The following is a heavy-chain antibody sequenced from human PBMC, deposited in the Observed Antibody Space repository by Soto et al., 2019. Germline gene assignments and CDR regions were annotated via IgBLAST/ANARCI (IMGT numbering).Heavy chain of an antibody. CDR1: GGSISSGGYY. Sequence: TLSLTCTVSGGSISSGGYYWSFIRQHPGKGLEWIGYIYYSGSTYYNPSLKSRVTISVDTSKNQFSLKLSSVTDADTAVYYCARGRGREIPYYFDYWGQGTLVTVSS. J-gene: IGHJ4*02. V-gene: IGHV4-31*03. CDR2: IYYSGST. CDR3: ARGRGREIPYYFDY. D-gene: IGHD3-16*01.